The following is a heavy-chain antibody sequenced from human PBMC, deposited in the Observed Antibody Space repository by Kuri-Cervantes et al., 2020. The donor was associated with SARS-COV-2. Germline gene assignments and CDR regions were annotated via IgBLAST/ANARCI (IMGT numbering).Heavy chain of an antibody. Sequence: GESLKISCAASGFTFSSYAMSWVRQAPGKGLEWVSAISGSGGSTYYADSVKGRFTISRDNSKNTLYLQMNSLRAEDTAVYYCARAHSGYAFDIWGQGTMVTVSS. CDR2: ISGSGGST. CDR3: ARAHSGYAFDI. J-gene: IGHJ3*02. D-gene: IGHD6-13*01. V-gene: IGHV3-23*01. CDR1: GFTFSSYA.